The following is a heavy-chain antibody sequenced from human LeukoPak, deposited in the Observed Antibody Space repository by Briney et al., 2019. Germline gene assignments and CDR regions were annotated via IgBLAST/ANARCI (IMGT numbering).Heavy chain of an antibody. V-gene: IGHV4-61*05. CDR2: IYYSGST. D-gene: IGHD3-3*01. Sequence: SETLSLTCTVSGGSISSRSYYWSWIRQPPGKGLEWIGYIYYSGSTNYNPSLKSRVTISVDTSKNQFSLKLSSVTAADTAVYYCARLGDYDFWSGYYTGGHFDYWGQGTLVTVSS. CDR3: ARLGDYDFWSGYYTGGHFDY. CDR1: GGSISSRSYY. J-gene: IGHJ4*02.